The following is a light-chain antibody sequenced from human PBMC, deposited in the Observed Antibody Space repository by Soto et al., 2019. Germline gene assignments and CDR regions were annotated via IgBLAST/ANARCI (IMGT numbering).Light chain of an antibody. Sequence: DIVMTQFPDSLAVSLGERATINCKSSQSVLYSGNNKNYLGWYRQKPGQPPKLLIYWASTRESGVPDRFSGSGSGTDFTLTISSLQAEDVAVYYCQQYSSTPPTFGQGTKVDIK. CDR1: QSVLYSGNNKNY. CDR3: QQYSSTPPT. J-gene: IGKJ1*01. V-gene: IGKV4-1*01. CDR2: WAS.